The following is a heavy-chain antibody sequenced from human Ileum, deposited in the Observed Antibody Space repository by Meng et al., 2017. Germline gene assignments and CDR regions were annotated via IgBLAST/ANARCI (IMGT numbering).Heavy chain of an antibody. J-gene: IGHJ5*02. D-gene: IGHD6-19*01. CDR2: IGAGSAGT. Sequence: GGSLRLSCAASGFSFQSYAMSWVRQAPGRGLECVSAIGAGSAGTHYADSVKGRFSISRDDSQSTLFLQMSSLRAEDTAVYYCAKPLVAVAGTRWFDPWGQGTLVTVSS. CDR3: AKPLVAVAGTRWFDP. CDR1: GFSFQSYA. V-gene: IGHV3-23*01.